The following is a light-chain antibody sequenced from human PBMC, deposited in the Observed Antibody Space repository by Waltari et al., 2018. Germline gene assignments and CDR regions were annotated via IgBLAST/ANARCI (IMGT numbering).Light chain of an antibody. CDR3: QQYHTYPWT. CDR2: ASS. J-gene: IGKJ1*01. V-gene: IGKV1-8*01. Sequence: AIRMTQSPASLSPPPGARVTISCRASPGFSTYLAWYQQKPGKAPSLLIYASSTLESGVPSKFSGSGSGTDFTLTISCLQSEDFATYYCQQYHTYPWTFGQGTKVEI. CDR1: PGFSTY.